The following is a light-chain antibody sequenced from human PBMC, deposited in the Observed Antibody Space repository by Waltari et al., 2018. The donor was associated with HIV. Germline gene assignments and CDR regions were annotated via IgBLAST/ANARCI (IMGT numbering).Light chain of an antibody. CDR1: DSDFGFYNF. V-gene: IGLV2-14*01. CDR3: ASYTANHTVM. Sequence: SALTQPASVSGFPGQSITISCTGSDSDFGFYNFVSWYQHHPGKVPKVILYEVDSRASGVSDRFSGSKSGNTASLTISGLQTEDEADYYCASYTANHTVMFGGGTKVTVL. J-gene: IGLJ3*02. CDR2: EVD.